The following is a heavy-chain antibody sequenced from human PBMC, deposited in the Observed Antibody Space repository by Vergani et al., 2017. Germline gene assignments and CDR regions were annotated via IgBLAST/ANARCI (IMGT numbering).Heavy chain of an antibody. Sequence: QVQLVESAGGVVQPGGSLRLSCAASGFTFSNFGMHWIRQAPGKGLEWLAFLSYDETNKYYADSVKGRFTISRDTSKNTLYLQMSGLRVEDTAIYYCAKVWAAWGFDYWGQGTLVTVSA. J-gene: IGHJ4*01. D-gene: IGHD7-27*01. CDR2: LSYDETNK. V-gene: IGHV3-30*18. CDR3: AKVWAAWGFDY. CDR1: GFTFSNFG.